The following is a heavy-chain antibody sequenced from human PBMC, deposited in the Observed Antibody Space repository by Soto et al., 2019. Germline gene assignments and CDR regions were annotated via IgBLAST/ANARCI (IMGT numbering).Heavy chain of an antibody. CDR2: IRTRSHNI. CDR3: AITRRDGYKIYYFYYGMDV. Sequence: GGSLSLSCSASGFTFVDYNINWVRQAPGKGLEWISYIRTRSHNIYYADYGKDRFTISRDHAKNSLYLQMNSLRAEDTAVYYYAITRRDGYKIYYFYYGMDVWGQGTTVTVSS. CDR1: GFTFVDYN. V-gene: IGHV3-48*04. J-gene: IGHJ6*02. D-gene: IGHD5-12*01.